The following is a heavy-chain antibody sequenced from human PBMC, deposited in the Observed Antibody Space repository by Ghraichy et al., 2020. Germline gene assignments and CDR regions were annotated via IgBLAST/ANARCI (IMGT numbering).Heavy chain of an antibody. CDR1: GFNFRKYN. CDR3: ATAYSTSPYGMDV. D-gene: IGHD6-13*01. Sequence: TCAASGFNFRKYNMNWVRQAPGKGLEWVSYISSTTIYYGDSVKGRFTISRDNAKNSLYLQMNSLRAEDTAVYYCATAYSTSPYGMDVWGPGTTVTVSS. V-gene: IGHV3-48*01. J-gene: IGHJ6*02. CDR2: ISSTTI.